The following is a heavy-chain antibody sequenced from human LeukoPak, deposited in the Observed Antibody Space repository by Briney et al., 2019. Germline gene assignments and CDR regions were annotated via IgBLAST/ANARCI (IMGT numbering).Heavy chain of an antibody. Sequence: SETLYLTCAVSGGSFSGYYWTWIRQPPGKGLEWIGEINLSGSTNYTPSLKRRVTTSVDTSKSQFSLKLRSVTDADTAIYFGARRVLRFLESVKYSWFDPWGQGTLVTVSS. CDR1: GGSFSGYY. J-gene: IGHJ5*02. CDR3: ARRVLRFLESVKYSWFDP. V-gene: IGHV4-34*01. CDR2: INLSGST. D-gene: IGHD3-3*01.